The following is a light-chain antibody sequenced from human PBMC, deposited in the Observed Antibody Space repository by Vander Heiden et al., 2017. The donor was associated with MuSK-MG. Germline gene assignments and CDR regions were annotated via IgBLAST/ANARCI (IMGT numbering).Light chain of an antibody. CDR1: RVSDHSK. J-gene: IGLJ1*01. Sequence: QPVLTQPPSASVSLGASVTLTCTLSRVSDHSKVDWFQQRPVKVARVGRRVGTSGILGSKGAGSPDRVSGWGSGLNRYLTITNSREEDEGDDHCGEDHGPGGTVVLYVFGPGTKVTVL. V-gene: IGLV9-49*03. CDR3: GEDHGPGGTVVLYV. CDR2: VGTSGILG.